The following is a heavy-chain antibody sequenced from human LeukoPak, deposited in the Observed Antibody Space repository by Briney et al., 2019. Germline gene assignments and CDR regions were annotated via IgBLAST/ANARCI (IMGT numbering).Heavy chain of an antibody. CDR1: GYTFTSYA. Sequence: ASVKVSCKASGYTFTSYAMNWVRQAPGQGLEWMGWINTNTGNPTYAQGFTGRFVFSLDTSVSTAYLQISSLKAGDTAVYYCARARCTRQYYYDSSGYYCFFAFDIWGQGTMVTVSS. D-gene: IGHD3-22*01. CDR3: ARARCTRQYYYDSSGYYCFFAFDI. V-gene: IGHV7-4-1*02. CDR2: INTNTGNP. J-gene: IGHJ3*02.